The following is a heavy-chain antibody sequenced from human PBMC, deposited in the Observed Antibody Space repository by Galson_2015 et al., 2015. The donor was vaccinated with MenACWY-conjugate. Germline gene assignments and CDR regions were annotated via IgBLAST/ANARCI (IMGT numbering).Heavy chain of an antibody. D-gene: IGHD5-24*01. V-gene: IGHV1-2*04. Sequence: SVKVSCKASGYTFTGHYLHWVRQAPGQGLEWMGWLHPNSANTNYAQNFQAWVTMTWDTSISTAYLEVSRLRSDDTAVYYCVRQTADGYKLDFWGQGTLVTVSS. CDR1: GYTFTGHY. CDR3: VRQTADGYKLDF. J-gene: IGHJ4*02. CDR2: LHPNSANT.